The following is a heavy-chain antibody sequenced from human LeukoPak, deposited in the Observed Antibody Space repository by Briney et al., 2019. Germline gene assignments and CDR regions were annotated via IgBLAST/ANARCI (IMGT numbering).Heavy chain of an antibody. CDR1: GFTFSTYD. CDR3: AKDGVMAGHYLDY. D-gene: IGHD5-24*01. CDR2: ISGNGGST. J-gene: IGHJ4*02. Sequence: GGSLRLSCAASGFTFSTYDMSWVRQAPGKGLEWVSVISGNGGSTRYADSVKGRFTISRDNSKNTLYLQMNSLRAEDTAVYYCAKDGVMAGHYLDYWGQGTLVTVSS. V-gene: IGHV3-23*01.